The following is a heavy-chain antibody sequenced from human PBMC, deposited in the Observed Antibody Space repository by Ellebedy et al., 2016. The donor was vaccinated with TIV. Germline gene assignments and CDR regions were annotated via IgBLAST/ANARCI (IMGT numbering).Heavy chain of an antibody. J-gene: IGHJ3*02. D-gene: IGHD1-26*01. Sequence: GGSLRLXXAASGFIFSNAWMSWVRQAPGKGLEWVGLIKSKIDGGTTNYAASVKGRFTISRDDSKNTLYLQMNSLKTEDTAVYYCATDRRGSYDVPFDIWGQGTMVTVSS. CDR3: ATDRRGSYDVPFDI. V-gene: IGHV3-15*01. CDR2: IKSKIDGGTT. CDR1: GFIFSNAW.